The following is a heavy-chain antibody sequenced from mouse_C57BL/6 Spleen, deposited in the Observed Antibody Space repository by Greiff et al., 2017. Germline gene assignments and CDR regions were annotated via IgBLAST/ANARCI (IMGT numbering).Heavy chain of an antibody. V-gene: IGHV1-82*01. D-gene: IGHD1-3*01. CDR3: EREWEPLWY. J-gene: IGHJ2*01. CDR1: GYAFSSSW. CDR2: TFPGDGDT. Sequence: QVQLKESGPELVKPGASVKISCKASGYAFSSSWMNWVKQRPGKGLEWLGRTFPGDGDTNYNGKFKGKATLTADKSSSTAYMQLSSLASENSAVYCCEREWEPLWYWGQGTTLTVSS.